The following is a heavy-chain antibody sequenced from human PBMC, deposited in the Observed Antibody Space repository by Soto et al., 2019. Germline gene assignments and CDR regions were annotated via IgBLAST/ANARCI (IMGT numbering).Heavy chain of an antibody. CDR2: ISGGGSDT. Sequence: EVHLLESGGGLVQPGGSLRLSCSASGFTFRSYAMSWVRQAPGKGLEWVSGISGGGSDTYYSDSVRGRFTISRDNSKNTLYLQMKSLRVEDSAVYFCANDDSLEWFFPLDAWGQGTLVTVSS. D-gene: IGHD3-3*01. CDR3: ANDDSLEWFFPLDA. J-gene: IGHJ5*02. V-gene: IGHV3-23*01. CDR1: GFTFRSYA.